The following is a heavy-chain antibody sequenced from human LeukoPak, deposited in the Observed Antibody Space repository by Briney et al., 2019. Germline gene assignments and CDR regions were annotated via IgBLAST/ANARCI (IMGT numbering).Heavy chain of an antibody. V-gene: IGHV3-53*01. Sequence: GGSLRLSCAASGFTVSSNYMSWVRQAPGKGLEWVSVIYSGGSTYYADSVKGRFTISRDNSKNTLYLQMNSLRAEDTAVCYCARDLGSGPPNYYYYGMDVWGQGTTVTVSS. CDR1: GFTVSSNY. CDR3: ARDLGSGPPNYYYYGMDV. CDR2: IYSGGST. J-gene: IGHJ6*02. D-gene: IGHD2-15*01.